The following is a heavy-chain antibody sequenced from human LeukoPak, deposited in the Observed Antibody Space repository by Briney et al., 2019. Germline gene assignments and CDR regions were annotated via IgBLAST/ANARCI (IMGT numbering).Heavy chain of an antibody. CDR2: INPNSGGT. V-gene: IGHV1-2*02. CDR1: GYTFTGYY. D-gene: IGHD1-26*01. J-gene: IGHJ4*02. CDR3: ARVEGGWELPN. Sequence: ASVKVSCKASGYTFTGYYMHWVRQAPGQGLEWMGWINPNSGGTNYAQKFQGRVTMTTDTSMSTAYMELSRLTSDDTAVYYCARVEGGWELPNWGQGTLVTVSS.